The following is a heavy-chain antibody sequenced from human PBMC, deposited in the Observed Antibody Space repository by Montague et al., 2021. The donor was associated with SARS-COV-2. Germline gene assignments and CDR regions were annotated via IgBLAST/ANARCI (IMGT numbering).Heavy chain of an antibody. Sequence: SLRLSCAASGFTFNNFGMQWVRQAPGKGLEWVAAISRNSDYTYYADSLKGRFTISRDNVKASLYLQLNSLRAEDTAVYYCARGGIVGAALFDSWGQGALVTVSS. CDR1: GFTFNNFG. D-gene: IGHD1-26*01. CDR3: ARGGIVGAALFDS. J-gene: IGHJ4*02. CDR2: ISRNSDYT. V-gene: IGHV3-21*01.